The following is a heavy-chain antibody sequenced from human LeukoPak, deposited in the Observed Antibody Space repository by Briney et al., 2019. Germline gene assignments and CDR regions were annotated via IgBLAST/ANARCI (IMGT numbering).Heavy chain of an antibody. J-gene: IGHJ4*02. CDR2: ISYDGSNK. D-gene: IGHD4-17*01. CDR3: AKDSRFDDYGDYGDY. V-gene: IGHV3-30*18. Sequence: PGRSLRLSCAASGFTFSSYGMHWVRQAPGKGLEGGAVISYDGSNKYYADSVKGRFTISRDNSKNTLYLQMNSLRAEDTAVYYCAKDSRFDDYGDYGDYWGQGTLVTVSS. CDR1: GFTFSSYG.